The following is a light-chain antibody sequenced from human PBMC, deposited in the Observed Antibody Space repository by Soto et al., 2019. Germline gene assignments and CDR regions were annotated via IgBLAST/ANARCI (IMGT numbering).Light chain of an antibody. CDR3: QQYNSYYT. J-gene: IGKJ2*01. V-gene: IGKV1-5*01. CDR2: DAA. CDR1: QSISSW. Sequence: DIQMTQSPSTLSASVGARVTITCRASQSISSWFAWYQQKPGKAPQLLIYDAASLESGVPSRFSGSGSGTAFSLTISSLQPDDFATYYGQQYNSYYTVGPGTKLEIK.